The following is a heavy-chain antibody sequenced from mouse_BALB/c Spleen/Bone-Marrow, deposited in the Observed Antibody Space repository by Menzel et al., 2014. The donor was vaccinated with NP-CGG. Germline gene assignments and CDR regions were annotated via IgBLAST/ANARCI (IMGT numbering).Heavy chain of an antibody. J-gene: IGHJ4*01. CDR1: GYTFTTYP. V-gene: IGHV1-47*01. CDR3: ARKGPRNAMDY. Sequence: QVQLQQSGAELVKPGASVMMSCKAFGYTFTTYPMEWMKQNHGKSLEWIGNFHPFNDDTKYNEKFKGKAKLTVEKSSSTVYLELSRLTSDDAAVYYCARKGPRNAMDYWGRGTSVTVSS. CDR2: FHPFNDDT. D-gene: IGHD3-3*01.